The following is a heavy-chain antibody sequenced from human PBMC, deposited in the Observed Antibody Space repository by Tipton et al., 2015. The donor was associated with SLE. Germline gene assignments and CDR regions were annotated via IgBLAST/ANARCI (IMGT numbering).Heavy chain of an antibody. CDR2: IYYSGST. D-gene: IGHD6-13*01. CDR3: ARAVKQQLVRTSKWVYYMDV. J-gene: IGHJ6*03. Sequence: TLSLTCTVSGGSINTYYWSWIRQPPGKGLEWIGYIYYSGSTNYNPSLKSRVTISVDTSKNQFSLKLSSVTAADTAVYYCARAVKQQLVRTSKWVYYMDVWGKGTTVTVSS. CDR1: GGSINTYY. V-gene: IGHV4-59*01.